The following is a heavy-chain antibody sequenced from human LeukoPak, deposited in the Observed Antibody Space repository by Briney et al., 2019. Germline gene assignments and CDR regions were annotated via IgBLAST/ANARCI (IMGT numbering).Heavy chain of an antibody. D-gene: IGHD1-26*01. Sequence: SVKVSCKASGGTFSSYAISWVRQAPGQGLEWMGGIIPIFGTANYAQKFQGWVTMTRDTSISTAYMELSRLRSDDTAVYYCARSPGSGSYFHFDYWGQGTLVTVSS. CDR1: GGTFSSYA. J-gene: IGHJ4*02. CDR3: ARSPGSGSYFHFDY. CDR2: IIPIFGTA. V-gene: IGHV1-69*05.